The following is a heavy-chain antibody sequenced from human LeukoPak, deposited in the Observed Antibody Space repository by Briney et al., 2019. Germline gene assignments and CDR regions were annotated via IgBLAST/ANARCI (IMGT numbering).Heavy chain of an antibody. D-gene: IGHD4-23*01. CDR3: ARSLTGYGGVLDY. Sequence: PGGSLRLSCAASGFTVTSNYMSWVRQAPGKGLEWVSVIYSGGNTNYADSVKGRFTISRDTSKNTLYLQMNSLRAEDTAVYYCARSLTGYGGVLDYWGQGTLVTVSS. J-gene: IGHJ4*02. CDR2: IYSGGNT. CDR1: GFTVTSNY. V-gene: IGHV3-66*01.